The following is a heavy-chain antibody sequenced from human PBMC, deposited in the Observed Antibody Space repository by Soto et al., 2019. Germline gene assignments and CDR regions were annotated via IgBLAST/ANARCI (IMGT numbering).Heavy chain of an antibody. J-gene: IGHJ2*01. D-gene: IGHD4-17*01. CDR3: ARPDFGDYWYFDL. V-gene: IGHV1-69*08. CDR1: GGTFSSHT. Sequence: QDQLVQSGAEVKKPGSSVKVSCKASGGTFSSHTFSWVRQAPGQGLEWMGRIIPALGTATYAQKFQGRVTITAEESATTVYMELNSIRSDDTAVYYCARPDFGDYWYFDLWGRGTLVTVSS. CDR2: IIPALGTA.